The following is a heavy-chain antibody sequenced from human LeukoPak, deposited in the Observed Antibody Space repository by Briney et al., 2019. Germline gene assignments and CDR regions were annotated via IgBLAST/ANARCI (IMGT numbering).Heavy chain of an antibody. CDR2: IYYSGST. V-gene: IGHV4-39*07. Sequence: WVRQAPGKGLEWIGSIYYSGSTYYNPSLKSRVTISVDTSKNQFSLKLSSVTAADTAVYYCARDLKCSSTSCYAAFDIWGQGTMVTVSS. J-gene: IGHJ3*02. D-gene: IGHD2-2*01. CDR3: ARDLKCSSTSCYAAFDI.